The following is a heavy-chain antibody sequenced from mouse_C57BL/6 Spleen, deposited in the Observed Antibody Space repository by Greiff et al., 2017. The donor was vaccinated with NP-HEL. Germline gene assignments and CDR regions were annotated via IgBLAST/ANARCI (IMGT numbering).Heavy chain of an antibody. CDR3: ARNYGNYWYFDV. V-gene: IGHV14-2*01. J-gene: IGHJ1*03. Sequence: EVKLMESGAELVKPGASVKLSCTASGFNIKDYYMHWVKQRTEQGLEWIGRIDPEDGETKYAPKFQGKATITADTSYNTAYLQLSSLTSEDTAVYYCARNYGNYWYFDVWGTGTTVTVSS. CDR2: IDPEDGET. CDR1: GFNIKDYY. D-gene: IGHD2-1*01.